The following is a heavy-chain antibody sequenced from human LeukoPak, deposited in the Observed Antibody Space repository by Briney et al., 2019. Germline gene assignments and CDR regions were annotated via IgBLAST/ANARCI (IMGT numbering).Heavy chain of an antibody. D-gene: IGHD5-12*01. CDR1: GGSISNSFYY. CDR2: INYSGST. Sequence: SETLSLTCTVSGGSISNSFYYWGWIRQPPGKGLEWIGSINYSGSTYYNPSLKSRVTISVDTSKNQVSLKLRSVTAADTAVYYCARTTEGYAGGPGYSYYYYMDVWGKGTTVTISS. CDR3: ARTTEGYAGGPGYSYYYYMDV. J-gene: IGHJ6*03. V-gene: IGHV4-39*07.